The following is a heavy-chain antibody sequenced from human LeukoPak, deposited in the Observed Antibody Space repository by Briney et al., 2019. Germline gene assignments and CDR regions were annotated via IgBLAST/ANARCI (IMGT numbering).Heavy chain of an antibody. CDR2: INPNSGGT. V-gene: IGHV1-2*02. CDR1: GYTFTGYY. CDR3: ARSRTTVWLKGSDWFDP. D-gene: IGHD4-11*01. J-gene: IGHJ5*02. Sequence: GASVKVSCKASGYTFTGYYMHWVRQAPGQGLEWMGWINPNSGGTNYAQKFQGRVTMTRDMSTSTVYMELSSLRSEDTAVYYCARSRTTVWLKGSDWFDPWGQGTLVTVSS.